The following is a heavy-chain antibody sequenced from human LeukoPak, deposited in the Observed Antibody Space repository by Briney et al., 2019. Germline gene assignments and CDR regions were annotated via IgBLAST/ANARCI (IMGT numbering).Heavy chain of an antibody. CDR1: GFSFSDYG. Sequence: GGSLRLSCAASGFSFSDYGMDWVRQAPGKGLEWVSFIRYDGTGQYYADSVKGRLTISRDNSKNMLYLQLNSVRPDDTAVYYCARGISNGFDIWGQGTMVTVSS. V-gene: IGHV3-30*02. J-gene: IGHJ3*02. CDR2: IRYDGTGQ. CDR3: ARGISNGFDI.